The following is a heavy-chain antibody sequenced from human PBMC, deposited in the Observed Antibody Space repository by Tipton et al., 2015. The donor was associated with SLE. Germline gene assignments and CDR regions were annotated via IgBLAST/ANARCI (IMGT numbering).Heavy chain of an antibody. D-gene: IGHD2-2*03. CDR3: ARDWGGYCSSTSCLGGFDY. V-gene: IGHV4-4*07. J-gene: IGHJ4*02. CDR2: IYTSGST. Sequence: TLSLTCAASGGSISSYYWSWIRQPAGTGLEWIGRIYTSGSTNYNPSLKSRVTMSVDTSKNQFSLKLSSVTAADTAVYYCARDWGGYCSSTSCLGGFDYWGQGTLVTVSS. CDR1: GGSISSYY.